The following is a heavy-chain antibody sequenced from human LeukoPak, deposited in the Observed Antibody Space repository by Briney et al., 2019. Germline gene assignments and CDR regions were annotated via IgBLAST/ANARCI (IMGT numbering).Heavy chain of an antibody. CDR2: IFVCSGNT. CDR1: GFTFTSSA. V-gene: IGHV1-58*02. CDR3: AAVADEYYYDSSGYPGAFDI. D-gene: IGHD3-22*01. Sequence: SVNVSCKASGFTFTSSAMQGLRQARGQRLEWIGWIFVCSGNTNYAQKFQERVTITRDMSTSTAYMELSSLRSEDTAVYYCAAVADEYYYDSSGYPGAFDIWGQGTMVTVSS. J-gene: IGHJ3*02.